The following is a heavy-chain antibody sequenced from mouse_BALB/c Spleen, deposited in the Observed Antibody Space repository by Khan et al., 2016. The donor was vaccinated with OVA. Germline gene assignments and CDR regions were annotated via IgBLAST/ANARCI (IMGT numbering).Heavy chain of an antibody. CDR2: IWSGGTT. D-gene: IGHD2-12*01. Sequence: QVQLKESGPGLVQPSQNLSITCTVSGFSLITSGVHWVRQSPGNGLEWLGVIWSGGTTDYNAAFISRLSITKDNSKSQVFCKVNSLQADNTTIYDCARNSYRYDFTYWGLGTLVTVSA. CDR1: GFSLITSG. V-gene: IGHV2-4-1*01. CDR3: ARNSYRYDFTY. J-gene: IGHJ3*01.